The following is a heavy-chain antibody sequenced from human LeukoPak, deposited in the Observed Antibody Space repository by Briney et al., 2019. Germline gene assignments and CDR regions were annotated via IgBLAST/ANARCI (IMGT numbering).Heavy chain of an antibody. CDR3: ASRSLTYSNLDY. J-gene: IGHJ4*02. V-gene: IGHV4-31*03. CDR1: GGSISSGGYY. D-gene: IGHD6-13*01. CDR2: IYYSGST. Sequence: SETLSLTCTVSGGSISSGGYYWSWIRKHPRKGLAWIGYIYYSGSTYYNPSLKSRVTISVDTSKNQFSLKLSSVTAADTAVYYCASRSLTYSNLDYWGQGTLVTVSS.